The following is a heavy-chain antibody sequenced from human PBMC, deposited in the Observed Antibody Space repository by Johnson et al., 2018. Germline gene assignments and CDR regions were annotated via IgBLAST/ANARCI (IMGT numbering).Heavy chain of an antibody. CDR3: ARDTVSDAFDV. Sequence: EVQLVETGGDLVKPGGSLRLSCIASGFNFNYYSMNWVRQAPGKGLEWVSSITRSSSYIYYADSVKGRFTISKDNAKNSLNLQMNSRRAEDAAVYFCARDTVSDAFDVWGQGTTVTVSS. CDR2: ITRSSSYI. J-gene: IGHJ3*01. D-gene: IGHD4-11*01. V-gene: IGHV3-21*01. CDR1: GFNFNYYS.